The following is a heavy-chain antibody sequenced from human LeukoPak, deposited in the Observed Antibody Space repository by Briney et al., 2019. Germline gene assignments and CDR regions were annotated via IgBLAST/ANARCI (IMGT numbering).Heavy chain of an antibody. V-gene: IGHV3-7*01. Sequence: GGSLRLSCAASGFTFSSYWMSWVRQAPGKGLEWVANIKQDGSEKYHVDSVKGRFTISGDNAKNSLYLQMNSLRAEDTAVYYCARDYCSGGTCHDPLWGQGTLVTVSS. CDR3: ARDYCSGGTCHDPL. D-gene: IGHD2-15*01. CDR2: IKQDGSEK. J-gene: IGHJ4*02. CDR1: GFTFSSYW.